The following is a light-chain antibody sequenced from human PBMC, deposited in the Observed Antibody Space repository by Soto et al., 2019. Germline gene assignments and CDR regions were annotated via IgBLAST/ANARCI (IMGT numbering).Light chain of an antibody. CDR1: QSISSN. CDR3: KQYNNWPIT. CDR2: GAS. J-gene: IGKJ5*01. V-gene: IGKV3-15*01. Sequence: EIVMTQSPATLSVSPGERATLSCRASQSISSNLAWYQHKPGQAPRLLIYGASTRATGVPARFSGRGSGTEFTLTISSLQSEDFAVYYCKQYNNWPITFGQGTRLEI.